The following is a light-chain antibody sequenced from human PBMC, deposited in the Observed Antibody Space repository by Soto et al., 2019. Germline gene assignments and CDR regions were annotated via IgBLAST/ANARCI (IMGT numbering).Light chain of an antibody. CDR2: GAS. CDR3: QQYNKWPLK. CDR1: QTIDNT. Sequence: IVMTHSPATLSLSPWERATLSFRASQTIDNTLAWYQQTPGQAPRLLIYGASTRATGIPVRFSGSASGTEFTLTISSLQSEDFTVYYCQQYNKWPLKFGQGTKVDIK. V-gene: IGKV3-15*01. J-gene: IGKJ1*01.